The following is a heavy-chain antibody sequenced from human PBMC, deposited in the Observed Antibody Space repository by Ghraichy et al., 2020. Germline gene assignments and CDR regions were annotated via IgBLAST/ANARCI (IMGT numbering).Heavy chain of an antibody. V-gene: IGHV3-21*01. CDR1: GFPFSSFS. Sequence: GGSLRLSCAASGFPFSSFSMNWVRQAPGKGLELFSSIISNSRYRYYADSVKGRFTISRDNGKNSLYLQMSSLRAEDTAIYYCATEVSLPGYTYGRPLYGMDVWGQGTTVTVSS. CDR2: IISNSRYR. J-gene: IGHJ6*02. D-gene: IGHD3-16*01. CDR3: ATEVSLPGYTYGRPLYGMDV.